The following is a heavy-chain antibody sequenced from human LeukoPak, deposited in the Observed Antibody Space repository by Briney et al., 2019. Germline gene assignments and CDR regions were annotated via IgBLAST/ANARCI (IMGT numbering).Heavy chain of an antibody. CDR1: GGTFSSYA. J-gene: IGHJ3*02. CDR2: IIPIFGTA. D-gene: IGHD3-3*01. V-gene: IGHV1-69*13. CDR3: VRGNGRITIFGEWLLVAFDI. Sequence: SVKVSCKASGGTFSSYAISWVRQAPGQGLEWMGGIIPIFGTANYAQKFQGRVTITADESTSTAYMELSSLRSEDTAVYYCVRGNGRITIFGEWLLVAFDIWGQGTMVTVSS.